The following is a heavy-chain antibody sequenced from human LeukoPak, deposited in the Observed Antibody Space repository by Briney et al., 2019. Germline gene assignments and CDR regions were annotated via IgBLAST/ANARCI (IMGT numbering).Heavy chain of an antibody. D-gene: IGHD5-24*01. CDR1: GFTFSSYA. CDR2: ISGSGGST. J-gene: IGHJ4*02. CDR3: AKDPDFGYNYVVFDY. Sequence: GGSLRLSCAASGFTFSSYAMSWVPQAPGKGLEWVSAISGSGGSTYYADSVKGRFTISRDNSKNTLYLQMNSLRAEDTAVYYCAKDPDFGYNYVVFDYWGQGTLVTVSS. V-gene: IGHV3-23*01.